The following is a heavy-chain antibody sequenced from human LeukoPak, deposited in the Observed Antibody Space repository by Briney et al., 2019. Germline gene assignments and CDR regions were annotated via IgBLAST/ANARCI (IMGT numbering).Heavy chain of an antibody. Sequence: GGSLRLSCAASGFTFNSYAMSWVRQAPEKGLEWVSSISGGDPTTYYADSVKGRFTISRDNSKNTLYLQMNSLRAEDTAIYYCAKESLLLRGPLLIYYFDFWGQGTLVTVSS. J-gene: IGHJ4*02. CDR2: ISGGDPTT. V-gene: IGHV3-23*01. D-gene: IGHD3-10*01. CDR3: AKESLLLRGPLLIYYFDF. CDR1: GFTFNSYA.